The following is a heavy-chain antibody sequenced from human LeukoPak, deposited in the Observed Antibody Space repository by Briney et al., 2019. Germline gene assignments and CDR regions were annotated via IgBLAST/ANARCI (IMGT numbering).Heavy chain of an antibody. J-gene: IGHJ4*02. V-gene: IGHV3-7*01. D-gene: IGHD2-2*01. Sequence: GGSLRLSCAASGFTFNSYWMSWVRQAPGKGLEWEANINQDGDEKYYVDSVKGRFTISRDNAKNSLYLQMNSLRAEDTAVYHCATGRSCTTCYLPDYWGQGTLVTVSS. CDR2: INQDGDEK. CDR1: GFTFNSYW. CDR3: ATGRSCTTCYLPDY.